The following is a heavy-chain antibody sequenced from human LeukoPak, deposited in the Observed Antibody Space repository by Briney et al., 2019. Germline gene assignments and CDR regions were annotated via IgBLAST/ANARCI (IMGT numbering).Heavy chain of an antibody. CDR3: ARRRGAHTANALDI. D-gene: IGHD3-10*01. J-gene: IGHJ3*02. CDR2: IYSSGST. Sequence: SETLSLTCTVSGGSISSYYWSWIRQPPGKGLEWIGYIYSSGSTNYNPSLESRVTISVDTSKNQFSLKLSSVTAADTAVYYCARRRGAHTANALDIWGQGTMVTVSS. CDR1: GGSISSYY. V-gene: IGHV4-59*08.